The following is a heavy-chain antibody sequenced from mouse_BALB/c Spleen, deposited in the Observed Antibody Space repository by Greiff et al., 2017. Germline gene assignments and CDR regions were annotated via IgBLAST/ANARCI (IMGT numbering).Heavy chain of an antibody. D-gene: IGHD2-14*01. CDR1: GFTFSSFG. CDR2: ISSGSSTI. V-gene: IGHV5-17*02. J-gene: IGHJ2*01. CDR3: AREGGINFDY. Sequence: EVQGVESGGGLVQPGGSRKLSCAASGFTFSSFGMHWVRQAPEKGLEWVAYISSGSSTIYYADTVKGRFTISRDNPKNTLFLQMTSLRSEDTAMYYCAREGGINFDYWGQGTTLTVSS.